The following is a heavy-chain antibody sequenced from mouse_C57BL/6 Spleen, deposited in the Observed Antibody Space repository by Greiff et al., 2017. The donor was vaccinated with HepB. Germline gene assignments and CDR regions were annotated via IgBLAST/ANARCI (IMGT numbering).Heavy chain of an antibody. Sequence: QVQLQQSGAELVRPGASVKLSCKASGYTFTDYYINWVKQRPGQGLEWIARIYPGSGNTYYNEKFKGKATLTAEKSSSTAYMQLSSLPSEDSAVYFCARRAYYSNYYYFDYWGQGTTLTVSS. D-gene: IGHD2-5*01. V-gene: IGHV1-76*01. CDR1: GYTFTDYY. J-gene: IGHJ2*01. CDR3: ARRAYYSNYYYFDY. CDR2: IYPGSGNT.